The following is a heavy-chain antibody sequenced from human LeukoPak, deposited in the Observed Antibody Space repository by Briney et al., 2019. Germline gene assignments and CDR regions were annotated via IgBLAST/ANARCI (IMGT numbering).Heavy chain of an antibody. J-gene: IGHJ4*02. Sequence: GGSLRLSCVVSGFSFSDYLMSWVRQAPGKGLEWVANIKKDGSEKYYVDSVKGRFTISRDNAKNSLYLQMNSLRAEDTALYFCAKSTSRYDYIWGSYRSVGYFDHWGLGTLVSVSS. D-gene: IGHD3-16*02. V-gene: IGHV3-7*03. CDR1: GFSFSDYL. CDR2: IKKDGSEK. CDR3: AKSTSRYDYIWGSYRSVGYFDH.